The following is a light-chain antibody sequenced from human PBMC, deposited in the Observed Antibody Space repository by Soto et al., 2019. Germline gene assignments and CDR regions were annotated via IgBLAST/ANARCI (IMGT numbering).Light chain of an antibody. CDR3: CSYAGSSAMV. CDR2: EGS. V-gene: IGLV2-23*01. J-gene: IGLJ3*02. Sequence: QSALTQPASVSGSPGQSITISCTGTSSDVGSYNLVSWYQQHPGKAPKLMIYEGSKRPSGVSNRFSGSKSDNTASLTISGLQAEDEADYYCCSYAGSSAMVFSGGTKVTVL. CDR1: SSDVGSYNL.